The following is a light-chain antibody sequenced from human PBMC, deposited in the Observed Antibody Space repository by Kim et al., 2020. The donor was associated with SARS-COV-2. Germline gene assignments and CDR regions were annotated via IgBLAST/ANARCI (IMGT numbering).Light chain of an antibody. J-gene: IGKJ5*01. V-gene: IGKV1-5*03. CDR2: KTS. Sequence: GDRVTITCRASQSFSTWLAWYQQKPGKVPRLRIYKTSILENGVPSRFSGSGSETEFTLTISSLQPDDFATYYSQQYNNFPITFGQGTRLEIK. CDR1: QSFSTW. CDR3: QQYNNFPIT.